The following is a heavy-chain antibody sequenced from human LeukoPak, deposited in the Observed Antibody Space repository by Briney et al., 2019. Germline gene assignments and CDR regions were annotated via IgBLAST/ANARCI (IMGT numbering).Heavy chain of an antibody. D-gene: IGHD3-22*01. Sequence: GASVKVSCKASGGTFSSYAISWVRQAPGHGLEWMGGIIPIFGTANYAQKIQGRVTITTDESTSTAYMELSSLRSEDTAVYYCARMGSSGYYYAYWGQGTLVTVSS. J-gene: IGHJ4*02. CDR1: GGTFSSYA. CDR2: IIPIFGTA. V-gene: IGHV1-69*05. CDR3: ARMGSSGYYYAY.